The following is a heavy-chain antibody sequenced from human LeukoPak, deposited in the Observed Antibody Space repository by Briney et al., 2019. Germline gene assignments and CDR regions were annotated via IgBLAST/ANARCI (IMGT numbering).Heavy chain of an antibody. V-gene: IGHV1-18*01. CDR1: GYTFTSYG. CDR3: ARGWSGRYFDWFHDYYCYMDV. CDR2: ISAYNGNT. D-gene: IGHD3-9*01. J-gene: IGHJ6*03. Sequence: ASVKVSCKASGYTFTSYGISWVRQAPGQGLEWMGWISAYNGNTNYAQKLQGRVTMTTDTSTSTAYMELRSLRSDDTAVYYCARGWSGRYFDWFHDYYCYMDVWGKGTTVTISS.